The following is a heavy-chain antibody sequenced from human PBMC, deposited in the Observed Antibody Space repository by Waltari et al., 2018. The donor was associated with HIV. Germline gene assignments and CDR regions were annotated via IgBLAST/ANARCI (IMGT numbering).Heavy chain of an antibody. CDR1: GGSVSRGSYY. CDR2: IYYSGST. D-gene: IGHD6-13*01. J-gene: IGHJ4*02. V-gene: IGHV4-61*01. CDR3: ARAPKYSSSWYSPFDY. Sequence: QVQLQESGPGLVKPSETLSLTCTVSGGSVSRGSYYWSWIRQPPGKGLEWIGYIYYSGSTNYNPSLKSRVTISVDTSKNQFSLKLSSVTAADTAVYYCARAPKYSSSWYSPFDYWGQGTLVTVSS.